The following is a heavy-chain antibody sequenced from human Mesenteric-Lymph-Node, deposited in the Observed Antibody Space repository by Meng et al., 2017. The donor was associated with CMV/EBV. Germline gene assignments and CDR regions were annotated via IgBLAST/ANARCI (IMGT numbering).Heavy chain of an antibody. CDR1: GFTFSRYT. D-gene: IGHD2-2*01. V-gene: IGHV3-21*01. J-gene: IGHJ4*02. Sequence: GESLKISCVASGFTFSRYTMHWVRQAPGKGLEWVSSISTSTYYIYYADSVRGRCTVSRDNPKNSLYLQMSSLRAEDTAVYYCARQPLQDTVVVPAAMGREGFDYWGQGTLVTVSS. CDR2: ISTSTYYI. CDR3: ARQPLQDTVVVPAAMGREGFDY.